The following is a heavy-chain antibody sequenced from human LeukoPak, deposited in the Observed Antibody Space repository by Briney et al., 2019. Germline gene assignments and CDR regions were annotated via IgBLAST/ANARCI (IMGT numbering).Heavy chain of an antibody. J-gene: IGHJ6*02. CDR2: KKQDGSEK. Sequence: GGSLRLSCAASGFTFSNYWMSWVRQAPGKGLEWLANKKQDGSEKYYVDSVKGRFTISRDNAKNSLYLQMNSLRAEDTAVYYCARDETYDFWSGYYYYYGMDVWGRGTTVTVSS. D-gene: IGHD3-3*01. V-gene: IGHV3-7*01. CDR3: ARDETYDFWSGYYYYYGMDV. CDR1: GFTFSNYW.